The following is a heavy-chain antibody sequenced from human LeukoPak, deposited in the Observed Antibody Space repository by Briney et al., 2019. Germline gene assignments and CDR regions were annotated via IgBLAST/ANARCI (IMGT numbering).Heavy chain of an antibody. CDR3: ARKGGSGWDYFDY. J-gene: IGHJ4*02. CDR2: INDNDGDT. CDR1: GYTFINYA. V-gene: IGHV1-3*01. Sequence: ASVKVSCKASGYTFINYAMHWVRQAPGLRLEWMGWINDNDGDTEYSQKFQGRVTITRDTSATTAYMELSSLTSEDTAVYYCARKGGSGWDYFDYWGQGTLVTVSS. D-gene: IGHD6-19*01.